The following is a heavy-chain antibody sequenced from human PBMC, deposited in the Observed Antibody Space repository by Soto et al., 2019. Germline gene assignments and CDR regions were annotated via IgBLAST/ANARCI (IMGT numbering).Heavy chain of an antibody. Sequence: ASVKVSCKASGGTFSSYTISWVRQAPGQGLEWMGRIIPILGIANYAQKFQGRVTITADKSTSTAYMELSSLRSEDTAVYYCAREPASIAADSVDAFDIWGQGTMVTVSS. J-gene: IGHJ3*02. V-gene: IGHV1-69*04. CDR3: AREPASIAADSVDAFDI. CDR1: GGTFSSYT. D-gene: IGHD6-6*01. CDR2: IIPILGIA.